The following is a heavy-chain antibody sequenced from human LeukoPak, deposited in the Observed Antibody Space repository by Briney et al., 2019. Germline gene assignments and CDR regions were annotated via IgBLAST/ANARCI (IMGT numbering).Heavy chain of an antibody. CDR2: IYTSGST. CDR3: ARLTGTTMARYYFDY. V-gene: IGHV4-4*09. D-gene: IGHD1-7*01. Sequence: PSETLSLTCTVPGGSISSYYWSWIRQPPGKGLEWIGYIYTSGSTNYNPSLKSRVTISVDTSKNQFSLKLSSVTAADTAVYYCARLTGTTMARYYFDYWGQGTLVTVSS. J-gene: IGHJ4*02. CDR1: GGSISSYY.